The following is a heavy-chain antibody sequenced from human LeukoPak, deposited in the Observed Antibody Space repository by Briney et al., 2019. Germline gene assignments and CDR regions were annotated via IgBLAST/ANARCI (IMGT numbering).Heavy chain of an antibody. Sequence: ASVKVSCKASGYTFTGYDINWVRQATGQGLEWMGWMNPNSGNTGYAQKFQGRVTMTRNTSISTAYMELSSLRSEDTAVYYCARDGSSGWTGYYYYYYGMDVWGQGTTVTVSS. CDR1: GYTFTGYD. D-gene: IGHD6-19*01. CDR3: ARDGSSGWTGYYYYYYGMDV. V-gene: IGHV1-8*01. CDR2: MNPNSGNT. J-gene: IGHJ6*02.